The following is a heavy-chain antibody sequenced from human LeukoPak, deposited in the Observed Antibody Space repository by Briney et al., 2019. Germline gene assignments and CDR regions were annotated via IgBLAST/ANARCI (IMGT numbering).Heavy chain of an antibody. Sequence: ASVKVFCKASGYTFTSYGISWVRQAPGQGLEWMGWISAYNGNANYAQKLQGRVTMTTDTSTSTAYMELRSLRSDDTAVYYCARDPRNYDFWRGDYYFDYWGQGTLVTVSS. D-gene: IGHD3-3*01. CDR3: ARDPRNYDFWRGDYYFDY. CDR2: ISAYNGNA. J-gene: IGHJ4*02. CDR1: GYTFTSYG. V-gene: IGHV1-18*01.